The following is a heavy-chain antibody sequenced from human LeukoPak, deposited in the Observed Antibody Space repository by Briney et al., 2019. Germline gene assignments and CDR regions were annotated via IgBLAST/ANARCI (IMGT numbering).Heavy chain of an antibody. D-gene: IGHD2-2*01. J-gene: IGHJ5*02. CDR1: GYTFTSYD. CDR2: MNPANGNT. V-gene: IGHV1-8*03. Sequence: VSVKVSCKASGYTFTSYDMHWVRQATGQGLEWMGWMNPANGNTVYARKFQGRVTITRDISISTAYMELSSLRSEDTAVYYCARVGCSPISCHTWFDPWGQGTLVTVSS. CDR3: ARVGCSPISCHTWFDP.